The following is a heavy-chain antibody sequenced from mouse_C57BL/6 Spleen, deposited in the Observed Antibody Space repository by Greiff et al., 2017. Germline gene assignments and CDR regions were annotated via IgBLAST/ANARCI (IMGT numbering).Heavy chain of an antibody. J-gene: IGHJ3*01. CDR3: ARISFYYGSSYKTWFAY. Sequence: QVQLQQSGPELVRPGVSVKISCKGSGYTFTDYAMHWVKQSHAKSLEWIGVIRTYYGYASYNKKFKDKATMTVDKSSITAYMELARLTSEHSAVYYCARISFYYGSSYKTWFAYWGQGTLVTVSA. D-gene: IGHD1-1*01. CDR1: GYTFTDYA. V-gene: IGHV1-67*01. CDR2: IRTYYGYA.